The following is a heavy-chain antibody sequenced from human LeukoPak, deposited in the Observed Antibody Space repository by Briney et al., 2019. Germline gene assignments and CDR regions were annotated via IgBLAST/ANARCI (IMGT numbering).Heavy chain of an antibody. CDR2: MWYDGSNK. CDR1: GFTFSRYG. J-gene: IGHJ4*02. D-gene: IGHD4-17*01. V-gene: IGHV3-33*01. Sequence: QPGGSLRLSCAASGFTFSRYGMHWVRPAPGRGGEWVAVMWYDGSNKYYADSVKGGFTISRDNSKHTLYLQMHSLRAEDTAVYYCARDEVTTPRDWGQGTLVTVSS. CDR3: ARDEVTTPRD.